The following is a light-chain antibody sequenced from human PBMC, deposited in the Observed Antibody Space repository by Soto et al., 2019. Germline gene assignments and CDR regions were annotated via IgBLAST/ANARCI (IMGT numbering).Light chain of an antibody. J-gene: IGKJ5*01. V-gene: IGKV1-12*01. Sequence: DIQMTQSPSSVSASVGDRVTIACRASQGVGSWLAWYQQKPGKAPTVLINAASSVQSGVPSRFSGSGSGTDFTLTISSLQPEDFATYYCQQANTFPITFGQGTRVDIK. CDR1: QGVGSW. CDR2: AAS. CDR3: QQANTFPIT.